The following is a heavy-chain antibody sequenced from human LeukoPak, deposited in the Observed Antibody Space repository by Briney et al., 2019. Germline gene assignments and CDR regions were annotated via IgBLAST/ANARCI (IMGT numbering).Heavy chain of an antibody. CDR2: IDTNTGNP. Sequence: ASVKVSCKASGYTFSSNAINWVRQAPGQGLEWMGWIDTNTGNPTYAQGLTGRFVFSLDTSVSTAYLQISSLKAEGTGEYFCARGYDSSGYFSDWGQGTLVTVSS. V-gene: IGHV7-4-1*02. CDR1: GYTFSSNA. J-gene: IGHJ4*02. CDR3: ARGYDSSGYFSD. D-gene: IGHD3-22*01.